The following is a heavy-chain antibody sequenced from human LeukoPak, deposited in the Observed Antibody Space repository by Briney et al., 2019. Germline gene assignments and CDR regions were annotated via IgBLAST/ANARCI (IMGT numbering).Heavy chain of an antibody. J-gene: IGHJ4*02. CDR3: AKDKTSGWYYPDY. D-gene: IGHD6-19*01. CDR1: GFTFSSYS. V-gene: IGHV3-21*04. CDR2: ISSSSSYI. Sequence: GGSLRLSCAASGFTFSSYSMTWVRQAPGKGLEWVSSISSSSSYIYYADSVKGRFTISRDNSKNTLYLQMNSLRAEDTAVYYCAKDKTSGWYYPDYWGQGTLVTVSS.